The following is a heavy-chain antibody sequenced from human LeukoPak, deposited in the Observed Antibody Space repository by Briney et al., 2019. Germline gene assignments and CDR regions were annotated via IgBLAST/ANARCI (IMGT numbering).Heavy chain of an antibody. V-gene: IGHV1-2*02. J-gene: IGHJ4*02. CDR2: INPNSGGT. CDR3: ARVSFMDYYGPFDY. CDR1: GYTFTGYY. D-gene: IGHD3-10*01. Sequence: ASVKVSCKASGYTFTGYYMHWVRQAPGQGLEWMGWINPNSGGTNYAQKFQGRVTMTRDTSISTAYMELSRLRSDDTAVYYCARVSFMDYYGPFDYWGRGTLVTVSS.